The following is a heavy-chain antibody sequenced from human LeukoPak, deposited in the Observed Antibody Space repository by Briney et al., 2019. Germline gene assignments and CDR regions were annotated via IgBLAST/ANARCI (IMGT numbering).Heavy chain of an antibody. V-gene: IGHV1-18*04. CDR1: VYTFTSYG. Sequence: ASVKVSCKASVYTFTSYGISWVRQPPGQGLEWMGWISAYNGNTNYAQKLQGRPTMTTDTSTSKAYMELRSVSSDATAVYSCARGEWLGNYYHYGMDVWGKGTTVTVSS. CDR3: ARGEWLGNYYHYGMDV. D-gene: IGHD6-19*01. CDR2: ISAYNGNT. J-gene: IGHJ6*04.